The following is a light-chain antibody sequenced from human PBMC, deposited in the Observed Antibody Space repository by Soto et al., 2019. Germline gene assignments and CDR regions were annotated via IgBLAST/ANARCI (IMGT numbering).Light chain of an antibody. CDR3: QQRSNWPLFT. J-gene: IGKJ3*01. CDR2: GAS. CDR1: QSISSSF. Sequence: EIVLTQSPGTLSLSPGERAALSCRASQSISSSFLAWYQHKPGQAPRLLIHGASSRATGIPDRFSGSGSGTDFTLTISSLEPEDFAVYYCQQRSNWPLFTFGPGTKVDIK. V-gene: IGKV3D-20*02.